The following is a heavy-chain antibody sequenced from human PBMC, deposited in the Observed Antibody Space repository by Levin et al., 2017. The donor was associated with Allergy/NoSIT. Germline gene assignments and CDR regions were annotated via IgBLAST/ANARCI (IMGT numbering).Heavy chain of an antibody. J-gene: IGHJ6*02. D-gene: IGHD3-9*01. V-gene: IGHV3-30-3*01. CDR1: GFTFSSYA. CDR3: ARGQTGYYYYGMDV. Sequence: GESLKISCAASGFTFSSYAMHWVRQAPGKGLEWVAVISYDGSNKYYADSVKGRFTISRDNSKNTLYLQMNSLRAEDTAVYYCARGQTGYYYYGMDVWGQGTTVTVSS. CDR2: ISYDGSNK.